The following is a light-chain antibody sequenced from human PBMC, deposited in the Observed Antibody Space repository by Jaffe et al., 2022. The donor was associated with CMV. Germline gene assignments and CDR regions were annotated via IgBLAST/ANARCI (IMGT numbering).Light chain of an antibody. J-gene: IGKJ4*01. CDR2: GAS. V-gene: IGKV3-20*01. CDR1: QSLSGNF. Sequence: EIVLTQSPGTVSLSPGETATLSCRASQSLSGNFVAWYQHKPGQAPRLLMYGASTRATGIPDRFSGSASGADFTLAISRLEPEDFGVYYCQQYGRPPLTFGGGTKVEIK. CDR3: QQYGRPPLT.